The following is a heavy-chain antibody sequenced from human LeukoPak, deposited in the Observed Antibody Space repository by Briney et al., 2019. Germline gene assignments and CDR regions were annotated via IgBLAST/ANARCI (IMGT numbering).Heavy chain of an antibody. D-gene: IGHD3-16*01. V-gene: IGHV1-18*01. CDR1: GYTFTSYG. Sequence: ASVKVSCKASGYTFTSYGISWVRQAPGQGLEWMGWISAYNGNTNYAQKLQGRVTMTTDTFTSTAYMELRSLRSDDTAVYYCARGGRARDYYYYYYMDVWGKGTTVTVSS. CDR2: ISAYNGNT. CDR3: ARGGRARDYYYYYYMDV. J-gene: IGHJ6*03.